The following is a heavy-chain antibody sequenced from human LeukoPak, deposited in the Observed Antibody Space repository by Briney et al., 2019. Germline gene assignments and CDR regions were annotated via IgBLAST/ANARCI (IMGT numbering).Heavy chain of an antibody. CDR1: GGSISSYY. D-gene: IGHD4-17*01. J-gene: IGHJ4*02. CDR3: ARVNYGHYGPAY. V-gene: IGHV4-59*01. Sequence: SETLSLTCTVSGGSISSYYWSWLRQPPGKGLEWIGYIYYTGSTNFNPSLKSRVTISVDTSKNQFSLELSSVPAAHTAVYYCARVNYGHYGPAYWGQGTLVAVSS. CDR2: IYYTGST.